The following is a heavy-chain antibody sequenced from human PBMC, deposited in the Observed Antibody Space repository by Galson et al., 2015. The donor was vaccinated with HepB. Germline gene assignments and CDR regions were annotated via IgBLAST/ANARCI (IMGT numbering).Heavy chain of an antibody. D-gene: IGHD6-13*01. CDR1: GYTLTELS. CDR2: FDPEDGET. Sequence: SVKVSCKVSGYTLTELSMHWVRQAPGKGLEWMGGFDPEDGETIYAQKFQGRVTITADESTSTAYMELSSLRSEDTAVYYCASLKAAAGYWYYFDYWGQGTLVTVSS. CDR3: ASLKAAAGYWYYFDY. V-gene: IGHV1-24*01. J-gene: IGHJ4*02.